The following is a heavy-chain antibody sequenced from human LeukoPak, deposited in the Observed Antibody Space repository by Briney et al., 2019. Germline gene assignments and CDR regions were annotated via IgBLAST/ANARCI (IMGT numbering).Heavy chain of an antibody. CDR3: AKAAYDLLTGYYSYYYYAMDV. J-gene: IGHJ6*02. CDR2: ISAGGGTT. Sequence: GGSLRLSCAASGFTFSTYGMHWVRQAPGKGLEWVSLISAGGGTTYYADSVKGRFTISRDNRKKSLYLQMNSLRTEDTAFYYCAKAAYDLLTGYYSYYYYAMDVWGQGTTVTVSS. CDR1: GFTFSTYG. D-gene: IGHD3-9*01. V-gene: IGHV3-43*02.